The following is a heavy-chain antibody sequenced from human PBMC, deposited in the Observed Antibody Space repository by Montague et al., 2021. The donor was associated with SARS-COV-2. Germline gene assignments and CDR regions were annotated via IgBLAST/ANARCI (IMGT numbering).Heavy chain of an antibody. CDR2: INHSGST. Sequence: SETLSLTCAVYGGSFSGYYWSWIRQPPGKGLEWIGEINHSGSTNYNPSLKSRVTISVDTSKNQFSLKLSSVTAADTAVYYCARGSGCSGGSGFSDWGANYSYGMDVWGQGTTVTVSS. CDR1: GGSFSGYY. J-gene: IGHJ6*02. V-gene: IGHV4-34*01. CDR3: ARGSGCSGGSGFSDWGANYSYGMDV. D-gene: IGHD2-15*01.